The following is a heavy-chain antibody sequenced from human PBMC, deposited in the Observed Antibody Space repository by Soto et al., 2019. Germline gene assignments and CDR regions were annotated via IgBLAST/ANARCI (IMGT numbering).Heavy chain of an antibody. Sequence: SQTLSLTCAISDDSVSSNSAAWNWIRQSPSRGLEWLGRTYYRSRWYNDYALSVKSRITINPDTSKNQFSLQLKSVTPEDTAVYICARGSSTWFDSWGRGTLVTVSS. V-gene: IGHV6-1*01. J-gene: IGHJ5*01. CDR2: TYYRSRWYN. D-gene: IGHD4-17*01. CDR3: ARGSSTWFDS. CDR1: DDSVSSNSAA.